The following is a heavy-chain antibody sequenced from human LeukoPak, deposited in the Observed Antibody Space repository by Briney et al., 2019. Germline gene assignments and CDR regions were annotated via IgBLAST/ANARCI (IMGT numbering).Heavy chain of an antibody. D-gene: IGHD3-22*01. CDR2: IWYDGSNK. J-gene: IGHJ4*02. V-gene: IGHV3-33*06. CDR1: GFTFSSYG. CDR3: AKGGIRDSSGYYSAILDY. Sequence: PGRSLRLSCAASGFTFSSYGMHWVRQAPGKGLEWVAVIWYDGSNKYYADSVKGRFTISRDNSKNTLYLQMNGLRAEDTAVYYCAKGGIRDSSGYYSAILDYWGQGTLVTVSS.